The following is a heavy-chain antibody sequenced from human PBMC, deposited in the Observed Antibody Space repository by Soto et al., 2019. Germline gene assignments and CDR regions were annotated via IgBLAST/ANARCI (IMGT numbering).Heavy chain of an antibody. CDR1: GGSISPYY. CDR3: AKSSSGSSNCFDP. J-gene: IGHJ5*02. Sequence: PSETLSLTCTVSGGSISPYYWTWVRQPPGKGLEWIGYIYYGGTTSYNPSLMSRVTISLETSKSQISLRLSSVTAADTAIYYCAKSSSGSSNCFDPWGQGTLVTVSS. CDR2: IYYGGTT. D-gene: IGHD3-10*01. V-gene: IGHV4-59*08.